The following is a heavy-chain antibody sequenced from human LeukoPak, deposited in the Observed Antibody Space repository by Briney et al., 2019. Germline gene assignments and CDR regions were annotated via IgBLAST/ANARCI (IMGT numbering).Heavy chain of an antibody. J-gene: IGHJ4*02. Sequence: GASVKVSCKASGYTFTSYGSSWVRQAPGQGLEWVGWISAYNDNTNYAQTLQGRDTMTTDTSTSTAYLELRSLRSDDTAVYYCAREKEYRNSWYCGLDYWGQGTLVSVSS. D-gene: IGHD6-6*01. CDR2: ISAYNDNT. CDR1: GYTFTSYG. V-gene: IGHV1-18*01. CDR3: AREKEYRNSWYCGLDY.